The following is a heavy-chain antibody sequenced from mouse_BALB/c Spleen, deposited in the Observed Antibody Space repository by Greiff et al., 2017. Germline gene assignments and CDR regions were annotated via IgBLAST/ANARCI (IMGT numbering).Heavy chain of an antibody. Sequence: EVKLQESGPSLVKPSQSLSLTCTVTGYSITSDYAWNWIRQFPGNKLEWMAYISYSGSTSYNPSLKSRICITRDTSKNQFFLQLNSVTTEDTATYYCARGGYGNYDWYFDVWGAGTTVTVSS. CDR3: ARGGYGNYDWYFDV. V-gene: IGHV3-2*02. J-gene: IGHJ1*01. CDR1: GYSITSDYA. CDR2: ISYSGST. D-gene: IGHD2-10*02.